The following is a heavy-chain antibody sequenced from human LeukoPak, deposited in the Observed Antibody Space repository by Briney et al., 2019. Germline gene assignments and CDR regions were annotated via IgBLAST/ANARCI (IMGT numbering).Heavy chain of an antibody. V-gene: IGHV4-4*07. D-gene: IGHD3-3*01. CDR2: IYTSGST. Sequence: SETLSLTCTVSGGSISSYYWSWIRQPAGKGLEWIGRIYTSGSTNYNPSLKSRVTMSVDTSKNQFSLKLSSVTAADTAVYYCATDSLEWLLGFAFDIWGQGTMVTVSS. CDR1: GGSISSYY. CDR3: ATDSLEWLLGFAFDI. J-gene: IGHJ3*02.